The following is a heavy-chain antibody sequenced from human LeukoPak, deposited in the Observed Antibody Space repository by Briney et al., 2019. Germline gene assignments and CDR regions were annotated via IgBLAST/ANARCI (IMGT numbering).Heavy chain of an antibody. J-gene: IGHJ6*03. D-gene: IGHD3-3*01. CDR2: ISSSSSTI. CDR1: GFTFSSYS. Sequence: GGSLRLSCAASGFTFSSYSMNWVRQAPGKGLEWVSYISSSSSTIYYADSVKGRFTISRDNAKNSLYLQMNSLRAEDTAVYNCARDRDFWSGSNDDYYYYMDVWGKGTTVTVSS. CDR3: ARDRDFWSGSNDDYYYYMDV. V-gene: IGHV3-48*04.